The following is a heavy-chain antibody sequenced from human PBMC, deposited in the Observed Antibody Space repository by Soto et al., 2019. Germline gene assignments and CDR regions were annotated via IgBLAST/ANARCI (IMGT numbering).Heavy chain of an antibody. CDR2: IWYDGSNK. V-gene: IGHV3-33*01. Sequence: GGSLRLSCAASGFTFSSYGMHWVRQAPGKGLEWVAVIWYDGSNKYYADSVKGRFTISRDNSKNTLYLQMNSLRAEDTAVYYCARGLLLDYYGMDVWGQGTTVTVSS. J-gene: IGHJ6*02. CDR3: ARGLLLDYYGMDV. D-gene: IGHD1-26*01. CDR1: GFTFSSYG.